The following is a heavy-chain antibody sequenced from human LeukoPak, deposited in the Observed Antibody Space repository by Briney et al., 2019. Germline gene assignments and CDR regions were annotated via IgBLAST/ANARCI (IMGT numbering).Heavy chain of an antibody. CDR2: IYHSGST. CDR1: GYSISSGYY. V-gene: IGHV4-38-2*02. D-gene: IGHD7-27*01. J-gene: IGHJ3*02. CDR3: ARVDAWGAFDI. Sequence: SETLSLTCTVSGYSISSGYYWGWIRQPPGKGLEWIGSIYHSGSTYYNPSLKSRVTISVDTSKNQFSLKLSSVTAADTAVYYCARVDAWGAFDIWGQGTMVTVSS.